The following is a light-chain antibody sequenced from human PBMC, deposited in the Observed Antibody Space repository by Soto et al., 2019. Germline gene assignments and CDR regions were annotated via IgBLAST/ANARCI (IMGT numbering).Light chain of an antibody. J-gene: IGKJ1*01. CDR3: QQYNNWPRT. V-gene: IGKV3-15*01. CDR1: QSVRSN. CDR2: GAS. Sequence: EIVMTQSPATLSASPGERATLSCRASQSVRSNLAWYQQKPGQAPRLLIYGASTRATGIPARFSGSGSGTEFTLTINSLQSEDFAVYYCQQYNNWPRTFGQGTKVDIK.